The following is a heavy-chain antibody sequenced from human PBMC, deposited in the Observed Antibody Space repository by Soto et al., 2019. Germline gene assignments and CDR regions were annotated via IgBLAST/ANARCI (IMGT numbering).Heavy chain of an antibody. D-gene: IGHD2-15*01. J-gene: IGHJ4*02. CDR3: ARDSCSGGNCYFDY. V-gene: IGHV3-33*01. CDR2: IWYDGSNK. CDR1: GFTFSSYG. Sequence: GGSLRLSCAASGFTFSSYGMHWVRQAPGKGLEWVAVIWYDGSNKYYADSVKGRFTISRDNSKNTLYLQMNSLRAEDTAVYYCARDSCSGGNCYFDYWGQGTLVTVSS.